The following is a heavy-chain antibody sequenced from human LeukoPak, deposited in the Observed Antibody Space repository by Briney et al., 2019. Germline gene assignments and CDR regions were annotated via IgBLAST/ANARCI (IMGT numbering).Heavy chain of an antibody. J-gene: IGHJ4*02. D-gene: IGHD2-15*01. V-gene: IGHV3-7*01. CDR3: VRDLGYIVVVVAATPVYFDY. CDR1: GFTFSSYW. Sequence: GGSLRLSCAASGFTFSSYWMSWVRQAPGKGLEWVANIKQDGSEKYYVDSVKGRFTISRDNAKNSLYLQMNSLRAEDTAVYYCVRDLGYIVVVVAATPVYFDYWGQRTLVTVSS. CDR2: IKQDGSEK.